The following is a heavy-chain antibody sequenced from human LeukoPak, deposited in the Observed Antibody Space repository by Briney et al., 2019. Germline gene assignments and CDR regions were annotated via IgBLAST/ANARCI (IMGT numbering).Heavy chain of an antibody. V-gene: IGHV3-11*01. CDR1: GFTFSDYY. CDR2: SSSSGSTI. Sequence: PGGSLRLSCAAPGFTFSDYYMNWIRQAPGKGLEWVSHSSSSGSTIYYADSVKGRFTISRDNAKNSLYLQMNSLRAEDTAVYFCARARDGYNYYPFDYWGQGTLVTVSS. D-gene: IGHD5-24*01. CDR3: ARARDGYNYYPFDY. J-gene: IGHJ4*02.